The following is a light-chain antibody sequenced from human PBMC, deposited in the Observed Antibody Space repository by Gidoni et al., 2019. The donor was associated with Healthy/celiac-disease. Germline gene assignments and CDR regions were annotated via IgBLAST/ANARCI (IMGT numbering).Light chain of an antibody. CDR2: GAS. CDR1: QSVSSN. V-gene: IGKV3-15*01. J-gene: IGKJ4*01. CDR3: QQYNNCPPLT. Sequence: EIVMTQSPATLSVSPGERATLSCRASQSVSSNLAWYQQKPCQAPRLLIYGASTRATGIPARFRGSGSGTEFTLTISILQSEDFAVYSCQQYNNCPPLTFGGGTKVEIK.